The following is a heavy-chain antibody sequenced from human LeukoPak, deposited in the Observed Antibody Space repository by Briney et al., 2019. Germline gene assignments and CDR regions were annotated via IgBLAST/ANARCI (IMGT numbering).Heavy chain of an antibody. CDR1: GYTFTSYD. Sequence: ASVKVSCKASGYTFTSYDINWVRQATGQGLEWMGGIIPIFGTANYAQKFQGRVTITADESTSTAYMELSSLRSEDTAVYYCARDYYGSGSYYNGGLFDPWGQGTLVTVSS. CDR2: IIPIFGTA. D-gene: IGHD3-10*01. CDR3: ARDYYGSGSYYNGGLFDP. J-gene: IGHJ5*02. V-gene: IGHV1-69*13.